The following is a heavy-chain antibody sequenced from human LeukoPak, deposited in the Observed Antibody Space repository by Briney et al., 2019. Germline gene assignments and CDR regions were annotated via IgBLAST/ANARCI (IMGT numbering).Heavy chain of an antibody. J-gene: IGHJ3*02. CDR3: ARGNSGYDFLDAFDI. V-gene: IGHV1-3*03. CDR1: GYTFTSYA. Sequence: ASEKVSCKASGYTFTSYAMHWVRQAPGQRLEWMGWINAGNGNTKYSQEFQGRVTITRDTSASTAYMELSSLRSEDMAVYYCARGNSGYDFLDAFDIWGQGTMVTVSS. CDR2: INAGNGNT. D-gene: IGHD5-12*01.